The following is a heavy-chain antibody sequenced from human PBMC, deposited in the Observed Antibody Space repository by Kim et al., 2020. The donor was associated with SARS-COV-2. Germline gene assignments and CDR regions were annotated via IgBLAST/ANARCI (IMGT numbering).Heavy chain of an antibody. V-gene: IGHV3-74*01. Sequence: SVKGRITISRDNAKNTLYLQMNSRRVEDTAVYHCARGFCSTTSCLYGMDVWGQGTTVTVSS. J-gene: IGHJ6*02. D-gene: IGHD2-2*01. CDR3: ARGFCSTTSCLYGMDV.